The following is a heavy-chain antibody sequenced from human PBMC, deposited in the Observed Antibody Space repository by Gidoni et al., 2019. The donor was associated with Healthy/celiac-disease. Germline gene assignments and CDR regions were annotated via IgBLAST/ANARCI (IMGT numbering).Heavy chain of an antibody. J-gene: IGHJ3*02. CDR2: INHSGST. Sequence: QVQLQQWGAGLLKPSETLSLTCAVYGGSLSGYYWSWIRQPPGKGLEWIGEINHSGSTNYNPDLKSRVTISVDTSKNQFSLKLSSVTAAETAVYYCARVLPSYYDSSGYRNDAFDIWGQGTMVTVSS. CDR1: GGSLSGYY. V-gene: IGHV4-34*01. CDR3: ARVLPSYYDSSGYRNDAFDI. D-gene: IGHD3-22*01.